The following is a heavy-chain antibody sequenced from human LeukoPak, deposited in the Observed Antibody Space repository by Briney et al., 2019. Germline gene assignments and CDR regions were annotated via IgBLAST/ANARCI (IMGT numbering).Heavy chain of an antibody. CDR2: IIPIFGTA. CDR1: GGTFSSYA. Sequence: SVKVSCKASGGTFSSYAISWVRQAPGQGLEWMGGIIPIFGTANCAQKFQGRVTITADESTSTAYMELSSLRSEDTAVYYCARGQSSGYTWFDPWGQGTLVTVSS. V-gene: IGHV1-69*13. D-gene: IGHD3-22*01. J-gene: IGHJ5*02. CDR3: ARGQSSGYTWFDP.